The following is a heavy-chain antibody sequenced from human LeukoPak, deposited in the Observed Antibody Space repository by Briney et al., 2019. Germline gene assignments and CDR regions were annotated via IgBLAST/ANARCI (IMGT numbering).Heavy chain of an antibody. CDR2: ISSSATTI. V-gene: IGHV3-11*04. D-gene: IGHD2-21*02. CDR3: ARERRGDHEFDR. CDR1: GFTFSDYY. Sequence: PGGSLRLSCAASGFTFSDYYMSWIRQAPGKGLEWVSYISSSATTIYYADSVKGRFTISRDNAKNSLYLQMNSLRAEDTAVYYCARERRGDHEFDRWGQGTLVTVSS. J-gene: IGHJ5*02.